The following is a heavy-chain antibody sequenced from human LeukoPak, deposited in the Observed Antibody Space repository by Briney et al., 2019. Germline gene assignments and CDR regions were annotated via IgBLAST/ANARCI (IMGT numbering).Heavy chain of an antibody. Sequence: ETLSLTCAVYGGSFSGYYWSWVRQAPGKGLEWVSAISGSGGSTYYADSVKGRFTISRDNSKNTLYLQMNSLRAEDTAVYYCANLSPRIAAAGSYWGQGTLVTVSS. CDR3: ANLSPRIAAAGSY. CDR2: ISGSGGST. J-gene: IGHJ4*02. CDR1: GGSFSGYY. V-gene: IGHV3-23*01. D-gene: IGHD6-13*01.